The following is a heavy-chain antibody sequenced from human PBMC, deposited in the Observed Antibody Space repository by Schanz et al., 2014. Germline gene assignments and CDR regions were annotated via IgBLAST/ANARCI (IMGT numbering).Heavy chain of an antibody. CDR3: AKDRQTTVNRVGYYYGMDV. J-gene: IGHJ6*02. Sequence: VQLVESGGALVQPGGSLRLSCAVSGFTVSTNYMSWVRQAPGKGLEWVSRINSDGRSTNYADSVKGRFSISRDNARNTLYLQMNSLRAEDTAFYYCAKDRQTTVNRVGYYYGMDVWGQGTTVTVSS. CDR1: GFTVSTNY. CDR2: INSDGRST. V-gene: IGHV3-74*01. D-gene: IGHD4-4*01.